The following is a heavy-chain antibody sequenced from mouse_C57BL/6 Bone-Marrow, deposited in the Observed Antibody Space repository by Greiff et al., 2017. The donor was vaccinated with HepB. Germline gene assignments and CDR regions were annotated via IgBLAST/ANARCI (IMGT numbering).Heavy chain of an antibody. CDR1: GFNIKDDY. V-gene: IGHV14-4*01. Sequence: EVQLQQSGAELVRPGASVKLSCTASGFNIKDDYMHWVKQRPEQGLEWIGWIDPENGDTEYASKFQGKATITADTSSNTAYLQLSSLTSEDSAVYYCARSLYYGNPMDYWGQGTSVTVSS. J-gene: IGHJ4*01. CDR2: IDPENGDT. D-gene: IGHD2-1*01. CDR3: ARSLYYGNPMDY.